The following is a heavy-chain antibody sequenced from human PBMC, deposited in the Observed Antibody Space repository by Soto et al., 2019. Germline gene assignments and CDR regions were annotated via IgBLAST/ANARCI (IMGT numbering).Heavy chain of an antibody. CDR1: GDSVSSNSAA. CDR2: TYYRSKWYN. Sequence: SQTLSLTCVISGDSVSSNSAAWNWIRQSPSRGLEWLGRTYYRSKWYNDYAVSVKSRITINPDTSKNQFSLQLNSVTPEDTAVYYCARVGYCSSTSCHNWFDHWGQGTLVTVSS. V-gene: IGHV6-1*01. D-gene: IGHD2-2*01. CDR3: ARVGYCSSTSCHNWFDH. J-gene: IGHJ5*02.